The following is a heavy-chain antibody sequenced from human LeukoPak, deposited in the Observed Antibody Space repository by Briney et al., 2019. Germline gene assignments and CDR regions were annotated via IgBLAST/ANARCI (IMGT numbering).Heavy chain of an antibody. CDR1: GFTFGDNA. CDR2: ISSSSSTI. D-gene: IGHD1-26*01. Sequence: PGGSLRLSCTGSGFTFGDNAMSWVRQAPGKGLEWVSYISSSSSTIYYAESVKGRFTISRDNAKNSLYLQMNSLRVEDTAVYYRARSRGNSGSYPLDYWGQGTLVTVSS. V-gene: IGHV3-48*01. CDR3: ARSRGNSGSYPLDY. J-gene: IGHJ4*02.